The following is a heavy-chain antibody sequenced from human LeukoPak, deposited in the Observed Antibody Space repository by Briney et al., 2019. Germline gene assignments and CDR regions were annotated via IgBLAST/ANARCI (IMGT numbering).Heavy chain of an antibody. D-gene: IGHD4-11*01. V-gene: IGHV4-59*13. CDR1: GGSISSYY. CDR2: IYYSGSS. Sequence: SETLSLTCTVSGGSISSYYWSWLRQPPGKGLEWIGYIYYSGSSNYNPSLKSRVTISVDTSKNQFSLKLTSVTAADTAVYYCARTSGMTTVYYYYMDVWGKGTTVIVSS. CDR3: ARTSGMTTVYYYYMDV. J-gene: IGHJ6*03.